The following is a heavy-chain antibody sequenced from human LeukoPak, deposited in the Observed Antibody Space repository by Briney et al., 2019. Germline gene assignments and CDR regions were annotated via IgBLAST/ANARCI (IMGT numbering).Heavy chain of an antibody. CDR1: GGTFSSYA. V-gene: IGHV1-69*05. J-gene: IGHJ4*02. CDR2: IIPIFGTA. D-gene: IGHD2-2*02. CDR3: ARAPLYCSSTSCYTREDDY. Sequence: ASVKVSCKASGGTFSSYAISWVRQAPGQGLEWMGGIIPIFGTANYAQKFQGRVTMTTDTSTSTAYMELRSLRSDDTAVYYCARAPLYCSSTSCYTREDDYWGQGTLVTVSS.